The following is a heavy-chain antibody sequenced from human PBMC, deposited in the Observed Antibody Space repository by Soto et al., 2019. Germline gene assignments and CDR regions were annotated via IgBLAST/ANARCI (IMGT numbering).Heavy chain of an antibody. Sequence: SETLSLTCTVSGGSISSTTYYWGWIRQPPGKGLVWIGSMLCSWSTYYSPSLRSRVTICVDTSKSQFSLRLGPVTAEHTAVYLCARHHANVWGTYRWALDYWGQGTVVTVSS. CDR1: GGSISSTTYY. CDR2: MLCSWST. V-gene: IGHV4-39*01. D-gene: IGHD3-16*02. CDR3: ARHHANVWGTYRWALDY. J-gene: IGHJ4*02.